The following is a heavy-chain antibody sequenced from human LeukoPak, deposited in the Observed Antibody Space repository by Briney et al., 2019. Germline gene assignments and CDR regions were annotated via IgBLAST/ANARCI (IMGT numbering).Heavy chain of an antibody. CDR3: ARDEYFGVYYDGSGSYNWFDP. J-gene: IGHJ5*02. CDR1: GFTFSSYS. D-gene: IGHD3-10*01. Sequence: GGSLRLSCAASGFTFSSYSMNWVRQAPGKGLEWVSYISSSSSTIYYADSVKGRLTISRDNAKNSLYLQMNSLRAEDTAVYYCARDEYFGVYYDGSGSYNWFDPWGQGTLVTVSS. CDR2: ISSSSSTI. V-gene: IGHV3-48*04.